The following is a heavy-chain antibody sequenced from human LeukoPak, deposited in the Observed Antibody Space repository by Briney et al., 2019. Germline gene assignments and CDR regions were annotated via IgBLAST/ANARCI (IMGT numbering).Heavy chain of an antibody. CDR2: IYYTGST. V-gene: IGHV4-59*02. D-gene: IGHD6-19*01. CDR3: ASSSGWTNLDY. CDR1: GGSASSSY. J-gene: IGHJ4*02. Sequence: SETLSLTCTVSGGSASSSYWSWIRQPPGKGLEWIGFIYYTGSTNYNPSLKSRVTISVDTSKNQFSLKLSSVTAADTAVYYCASSSGWTNLDYWGQGTLVTVSS.